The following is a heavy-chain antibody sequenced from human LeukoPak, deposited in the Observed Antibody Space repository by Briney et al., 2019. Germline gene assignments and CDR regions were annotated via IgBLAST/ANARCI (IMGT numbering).Heavy chain of an antibody. CDR1: GFTFSSYG. CDR3: AKRYCSSTSCYVDAFDI. Sequence: GGSLRLSCAASGFTFSSYGMHWVRQAPGKGLEWVAFIRYDGSNKYYADSVKGRFTISRDNSKNTLYLQMNSLRAEDTAVYYCAKRYCSSTSCYVDAFDIWGQGTMVTVSS. CDR2: IRYDGSNK. D-gene: IGHD2-2*01. V-gene: IGHV3-30*02. J-gene: IGHJ3*02.